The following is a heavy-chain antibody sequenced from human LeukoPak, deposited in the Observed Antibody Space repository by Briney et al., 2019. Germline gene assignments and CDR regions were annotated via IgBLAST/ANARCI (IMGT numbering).Heavy chain of an antibody. Sequence: PSGTLSLTCAVSGGSISSSNWWSWVRQPPGKGLEWIGEIYHSGSTNYNPSLKSRVTISVDKSKNQFSLKLSSVTAADTAVYYCARVYRGIAAADNWFDPWGQGTLVTVSS. CDR1: GGSISSSNW. D-gene: IGHD6-13*01. V-gene: IGHV4-4*02. CDR3: ARVYRGIAAADNWFDP. CDR2: IYHSGST. J-gene: IGHJ5*02.